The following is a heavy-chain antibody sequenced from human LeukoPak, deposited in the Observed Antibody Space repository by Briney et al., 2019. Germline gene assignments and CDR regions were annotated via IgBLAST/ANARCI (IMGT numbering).Heavy chain of an antibody. D-gene: IGHD2-15*01. V-gene: IGHV3-53*01. J-gene: IGHJ4*02. CDR1: GFTVSSNY. Sequence: GGSLRLSCAASGFTVSSNYMSWVRQAPGKGLDWVSVIYSGGSTYYADSVKGRFTFPRDNSKNTPYLQMNSLRAEDPAVDYCASTLVCSGGSCSSDYWGQGTLVTVSS. CDR3: ASTLVCSGGSCSSDY. CDR2: IYSGGST.